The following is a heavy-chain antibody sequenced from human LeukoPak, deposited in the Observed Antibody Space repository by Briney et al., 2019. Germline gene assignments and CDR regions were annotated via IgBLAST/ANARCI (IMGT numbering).Heavy chain of an antibody. J-gene: IGHJ6*02. CDR1: GFTFSSYA. V-gene: IGHV3-64*01. Sequence: LPGGSLRLSCAASGFTFSSYAMHWVRQAPGKGLEYVSAISSNGGSTYYANSVKGRFTISRDNSKNTLYLQMGSLRAEDMAVYYCARGRYDILTGYYYYYGMDVWGQGTTVTVSS. CDR2: ISSNGGST. D-gene: IGHD3-9*01. CDR3: ARGRYDILTGYYYYYGMDV.